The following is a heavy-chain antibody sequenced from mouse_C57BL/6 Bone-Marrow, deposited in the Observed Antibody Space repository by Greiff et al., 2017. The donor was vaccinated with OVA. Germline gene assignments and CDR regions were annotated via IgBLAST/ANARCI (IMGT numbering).Heavy chain of an antibody. CDR3: TRGNYVKFDY. Sequence: EVQLQQSGAELVRPGASVKLSCTASGFNIKDDYMHWVKQRPEQGLEWIGWIDPENGDTEYASKFQGKATITADTSSNTAYLQLSSLTSEDAAVYYCTRGNYVKFDYWGQGTTLTVSS. J-gene: IGHJ2*01. V-gene: IGHV14-4*01. D-gene: IGHD2-1*01. CDR1: GFNIKDDY. CDR2: IDPENGDT.